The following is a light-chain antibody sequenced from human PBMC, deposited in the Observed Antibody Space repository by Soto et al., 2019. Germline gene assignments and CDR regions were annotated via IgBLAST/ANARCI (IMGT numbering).Light chain of an antibody. V-gene: IGKV1-9*01. CDR2: AAS. CDR3: QRLQT. J-gene: IGKJ1*01. CDR1: QGISSY. Sequence: DIQLTQSPSFLSASVGDRVTITCRASQGISSYLAWYQQKPGKAPKLLIFAASTLQSGVPSRFSGSGSGTEFTLTISNLQPEDFATYYCQRLQTFGQGTRVAIK.